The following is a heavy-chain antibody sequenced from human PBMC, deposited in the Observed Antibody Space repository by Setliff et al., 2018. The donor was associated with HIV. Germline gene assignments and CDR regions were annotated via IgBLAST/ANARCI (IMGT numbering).Heavy chain of an antibody. CDR1: GGSFSGYY. CDR2: INHSGST. Sequence: SETLSLTCAVYGGSFSGYYWSWIRQPPGKGLEWIGEINHSGSTNYNPSLKSRVTISVDTSKNQFSLSLSSLTAADTALYYCARRRVVARVFDYWGQGTLVTVSS. CDR3: ARRRVVARVFDY. V-gene: IGHV4-34*01. D-gene: IGHD2-15*01. J-gene: IGHJ4*02.